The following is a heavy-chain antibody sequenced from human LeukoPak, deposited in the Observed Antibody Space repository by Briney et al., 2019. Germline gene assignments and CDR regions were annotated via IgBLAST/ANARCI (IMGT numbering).Heavy chain of an antibody. J-gene: IGHJ4*02. V-gene: IGHV1-2*02. CDR3: ARFARWGSYGPNGAHFDY. D-gene: IGHD3-10*01. CDR1: GYTFTGYY. CDR2: INPNSGGT. Sequence: ASVKVSCKASGYTFTGYYMHWVRQAPGQGLEWMGWINPNSGGTNYAQKFQGRVTMTRDTSTSTVYMELSSLRSEDTAVYYCARFARWGSYGPNGAHFDYWGQGTLVTVSS.